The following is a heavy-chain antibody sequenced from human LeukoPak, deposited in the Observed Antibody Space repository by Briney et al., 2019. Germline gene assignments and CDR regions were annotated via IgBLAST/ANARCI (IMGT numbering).Heavy chain of an antibody. J-gene: IGHJ3*02. Sequence: GGSLRLSCAASGFTFSGYWMHWVRQAPGEGLVWVSRINSDGSSTNYADSVKGRFTISRDNAKNTLYLQMNSLRAEDTAVYYCVRLDTAMVTYPFDIWGQGTMVTVSS. CDR3: VRLDTAMVTYPFDI. V-gene: IGHV3-74*01. CDR2: INSDGSST. D-gene: IGHD5-18*01. CDR1: GFTFSGYW.